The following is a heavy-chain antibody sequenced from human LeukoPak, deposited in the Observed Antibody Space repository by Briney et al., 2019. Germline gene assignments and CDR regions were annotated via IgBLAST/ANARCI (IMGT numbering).Heavy chain of an antibody. J-gene: IGHJ4*02. Sequence: ASVKVSCKPSLYTFTSYGITGVRPAPGQGLEWMGWICGYNGNTNYAQKLQGRVTMTTDTSTSTAYMELGSLRSDDTAVYYCARREVGATQRDFDYWGQGTLVTVSS. V-gene: IGHV1-18*01. CDR2: ICGYNGNT. CDR1: LYTFTSYG. D-gene: IGHD1-26*01. CDR3: ARREVGATQRDFDY.